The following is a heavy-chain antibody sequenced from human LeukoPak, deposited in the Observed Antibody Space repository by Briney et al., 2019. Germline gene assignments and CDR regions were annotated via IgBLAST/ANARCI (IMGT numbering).Heavy chain of an antibody. CDR2: INHSGST. CDR3: ARGDIRWLRLGGDAFDI. D-gene: IGHD5-12*01. Sequence: SETLSLTCTVSGYSISSGYYWSWIRQPPGKGLEWVGEINHSGSTNYNPSLKSRVTISVDTSKNQFSLKLSSVTATDTAVYYCARGDIRWLRLGGDAFDIWGQGTMVTVSS. V-gene: IGHV4-38-2*02. J-gene: IGHJ3*02. CDR1: GYSISSGYY.